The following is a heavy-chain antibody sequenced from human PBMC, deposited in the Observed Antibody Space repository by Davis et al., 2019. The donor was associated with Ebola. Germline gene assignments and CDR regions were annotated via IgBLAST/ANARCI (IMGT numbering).Heavy chain of an antibody. CDR2: IKPYSGGT. Sequence: ASVKVSCKASGYTFTSYYMHWVRQAPGQGLEWMGRIKPYSGGTNYAEKFQGRVTMTRDTSISTAYMELSRLTSDDTAVYYCARVRYCGGKWFRHYYYGMDVWGKGATVTVSS. V-gene: IGHV1-2*06. CDR3: ARVRYCGGKWFRHYYYGMDV. CDR1: GYTFTSYY. J-gene: IGHJ6*04. D-gene: IGHD2-21*01.